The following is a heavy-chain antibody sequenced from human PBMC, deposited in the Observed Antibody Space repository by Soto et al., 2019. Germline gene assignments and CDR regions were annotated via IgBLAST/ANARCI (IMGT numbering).Heavy chain of an antibody. D-gene: IGHD3-10*01. CDR2: INHSGGT. Sequence: QVQLQQWGAGLLKPSETLSLTCAVYGGSFSGYYWSWIRQPPGKGLEWIGEINHSGGTNYNPSLKSRVTISVDTSKNQFSLKLSSVTAADTAVYYCARKSRITMVRGVIDYWGQGTLVTVSS. V-gene: IGHV4-34*01. CDR3: ARKSRITMVRGVIDY. CDR1: GGSFSGYY. J-gene: IGHJ4*02.